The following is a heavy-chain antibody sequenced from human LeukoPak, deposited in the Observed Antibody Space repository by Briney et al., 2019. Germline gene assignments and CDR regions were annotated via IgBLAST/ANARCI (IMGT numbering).Heavy chain of an antibody. J-gene: IGHJ5*02. CDR3: AKDIDYGDYDVPDYNWFDP. Sequence: GGSLRLSCTVSGFTFSSFTMNWVRQGPGKGLEWVASISNSGDYISYADSLKGRFTISRDNAKNSLFLQMSSLRAEDTAVYYCAKDIDYGDYDVPDYNWFDPWGQGTLVTVSS. V-gene: IGHV3-21*01. CDR1: GFTFSSFT. D-gene: IGHD4-17*01. CDR2: ISNSGDYI.